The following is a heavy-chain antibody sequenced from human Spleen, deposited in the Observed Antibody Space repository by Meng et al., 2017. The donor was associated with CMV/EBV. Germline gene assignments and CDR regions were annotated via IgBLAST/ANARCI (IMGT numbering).Heavy chain of an antibody. Sequence: LDFPFIGGSFRGYYVSLYRQPPRKGLACIWEINHSGSTTYNPSLKSRVTISVDTYKNQFSLKLSSVTAADTAVYYCARGGTIFGVVWGQGTLVTVSS. CDR2: INHSGST. V-gene: IGHV4-34*01. CDR1: GGSFRGYY. D-gene: IGHD3-3*01. CDR3: ARGGTIFGVV. J-gene: IGHJ4*02.